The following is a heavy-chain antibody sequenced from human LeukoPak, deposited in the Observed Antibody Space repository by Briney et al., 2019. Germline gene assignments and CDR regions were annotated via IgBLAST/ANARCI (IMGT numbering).Heavy chain of an antibody. J-gene: IGHJ4*02. Sequence: RASVKVSCKASGYTFTSYAMHWVRQAPGQGLEWMGWINTNTGNPTYAQGFTGRFVFSLDTSVSTAYLQISSLKAEDTAVYYCAREVEDCSGGSCYSGLFDYWGQGTLVTVSS. V-gene: IGHV7-4-1*02. CDR1: GYTFTSYA. D-gene: IGHD2-15*01. CDR3: AREVEDCSGGSCYSGLFDY. CDR2: INTNTGNP.